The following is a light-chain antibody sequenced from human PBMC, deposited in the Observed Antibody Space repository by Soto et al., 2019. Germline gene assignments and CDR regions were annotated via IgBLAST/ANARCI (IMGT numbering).Light chain of an antibody. V-gene: IGKV3-20*01. J-gene: IGKJ1*01. CDR2: GAS. Sequence: EIVLTQSPGTLSLSPGERATLSCRASQSVSSTYLAWYQQKPGQAPRLLIYGASSRATGIPDRFSGSGSGTDFTLTIIRLEPEDFAVYYCQHYGSSRWTFGQGTRVDI. CDR3: QHYGSSRWT. CDR1: QSVSSTY.